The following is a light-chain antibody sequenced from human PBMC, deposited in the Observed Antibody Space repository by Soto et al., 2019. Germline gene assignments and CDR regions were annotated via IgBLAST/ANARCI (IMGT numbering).Light chain of an antibody. CDR3: QQYNTYSRT. V-gene: IGKV1-5*03. Sequence: DIQMTQSPSTLSASEGDTVTITCRASQSISNWLAWYQQEPGKAPKVLIYKASTLESGVPSRFSGSGSGTEFTLTISSLQPDAFATYYCQQYNTYSRTFGQGTKVEIK. CDR1: QSISNW. CDR2: KAS. J-gene: IGKJ1*01.